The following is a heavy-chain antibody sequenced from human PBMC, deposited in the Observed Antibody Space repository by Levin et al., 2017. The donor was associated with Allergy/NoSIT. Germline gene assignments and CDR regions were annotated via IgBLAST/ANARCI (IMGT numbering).Heavy chain of an antibody. CDR3: ARGGSTSGYNPY. D-gene: IGHD5-12*01. J-gene: IGHJ4*02. Sequence: PGGSLRLSCAASGFTFSTYWMSWVRQSPGKGLEWVANIKPDGSERYYGDSVKGRFTISRDNAKNSLYLQMNSLRAEDTAVYYCARGGSTSGYNPYWGQGTLVTVSS. V-gene: IGHV3-7*01. CDR1: GFTFSTYW. CDR2: IKPDGSER.